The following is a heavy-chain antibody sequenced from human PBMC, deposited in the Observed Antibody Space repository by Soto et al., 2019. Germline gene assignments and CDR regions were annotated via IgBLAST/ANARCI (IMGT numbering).Heavy chain of an antibody. CDR3: AKRPRYSSSWYYFDY. CDR1: GFTFSSYA. Sequence: GGSLRLSCVASGFTFSSYAMSWVRQAPGKGLEWVSAISGSGGSTNYADSVKGRFSISRDNSKNTLYLQMNSLRAEDTAIYYCAKRPRYSSSWYYFDYWGQGTLVTVSS. CDR2: ISGSGGST. D-gene: IGHD6-13*01. V-gene: IGHV3-23*01. J-gene: IGHJ4*02.